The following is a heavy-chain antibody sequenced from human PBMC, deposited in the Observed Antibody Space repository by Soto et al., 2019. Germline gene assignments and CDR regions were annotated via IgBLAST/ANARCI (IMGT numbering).Heavy chain of an antibody. CDR1: GFTFRSSG. CDR3: AGWNYDV. CDR2: ISQSAGGNT. J-gene: IGHJ4*02. Sequence: EVQLLESGGGLVKPGGSLRRSCAASGFTFRSSGMMLVLQAPGKGLEWVSAISQSAGGNTYYAASVKGRFTISRDDFKNTRSLHMDILRPEDTAQDYWAGWNYDVWGQGTQVTVSS. V-gene: IGHV3-23*01. D-gene: IGHD1-7*01.